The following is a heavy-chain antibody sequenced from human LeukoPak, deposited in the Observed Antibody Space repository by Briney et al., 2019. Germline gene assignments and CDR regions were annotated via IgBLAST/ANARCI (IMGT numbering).Heavy chain of an antibody. D-gene: IGHD3-10*01. V-gene: IGHV3-13*01. Sequence: GGSLRLSCAASGFTFSSYDMHWVRQATGKGLEWVSAIGTAGDTYYPDSVKGRFTISRENAKNSLYLQMNSLRAGDTAVYYCARSTYYYGSGSMDVWAKGPRSPSP. CDR1: GFTFSSYD. CDR2: IGTAGDT. J-gene: IGHJ6*02. CDR3: ARSTYYYGSGSMDV.